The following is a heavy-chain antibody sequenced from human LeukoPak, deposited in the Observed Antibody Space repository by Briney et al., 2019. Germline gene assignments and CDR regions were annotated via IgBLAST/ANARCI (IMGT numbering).Heavy chain of an antibody. V-gene: IGHV4-4*07. CDR1: GGSISSYH. CDR2: ISTRGST. Sequence: SETLSLTCTVSGGSISSYHWSWIRQPAGKGLEWIGRISTRGSTNYNPSLKSRVTMSEDTSKNQFSLRLSSVTAADTAVYYCARDPPFTYYYDSSVYPFDYWGQGTLVTVSS. J-gene: IGHJ4*02. D-gene: IGHD3-22*01. CDR3: ARDPPFTYYYDSSVYPFDY.